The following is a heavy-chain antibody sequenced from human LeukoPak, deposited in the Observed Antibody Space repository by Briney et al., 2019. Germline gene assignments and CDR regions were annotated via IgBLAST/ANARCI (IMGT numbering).Heavy chain of an antibody. CDR1: GGTFSSYA. CDR3: ARGTIAAQPDY. Sequence: GASVKVSCKASGGTFSSYAIRWVRQAPGQGLEWMGGFIPIFGTANYAQKFQGRVTITTDESTSTAYMELSSLRSEDTAVYYCARGTIAAQPDYWGQGTLVTVSS. J-gene: IGHJ4*02. V-gene: IGHV1-69*05. D-gene: IGHD6-13*01. CDR2: FIPIFGTA.